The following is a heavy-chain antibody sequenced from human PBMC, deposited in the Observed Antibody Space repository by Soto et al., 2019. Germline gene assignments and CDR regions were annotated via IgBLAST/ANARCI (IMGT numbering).Heavy chain of an antibody. V-gene: IGHV4-30-2*06. J-gene: IGHJ6*02. CDR3: ARDYYGMDV. CDR1: GGSITSGGYS. CDR2: TYQSGSA. Sequence: NPSETLSLTCTVSGGSITSGGYSWTWIRQSPGKGLEWIGYTYQSGSAHYNPSLKSRVTISVDRSKNQFSLNLTSVTAADTAVYYCARDYYGMDVWGQGTTVTVSS.